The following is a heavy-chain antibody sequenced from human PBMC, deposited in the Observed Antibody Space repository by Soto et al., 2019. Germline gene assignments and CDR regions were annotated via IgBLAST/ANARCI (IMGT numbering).Heavy chain of an antibody. D-gene: IGHD1-1*01. J-gene: IGHJ4*02. CDR3: TKEQRGQVFDF. V-gene: IGHV3-7*03. CDR1: GFNFSDYY. Sequence: GGSLRLSCAAAGFNFSDYYMSWVRQAPGKGLEWVANVQPDGIEKNYVGSVKGRFTVFRDNAKKSLYLQMNSLRADDTAVYYCTKEQRGQVFDFWGQGALVTVSS. CDR2: VQPDGIEK.